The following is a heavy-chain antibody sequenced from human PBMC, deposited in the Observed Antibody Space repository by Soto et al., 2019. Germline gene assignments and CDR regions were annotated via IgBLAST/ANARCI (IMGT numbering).Heavy chain of an antibody. CDR1: GGSFSGYY. J-gene: IGHJ4*02. Sequence: PSETLSLTCAVYGGSFSGYYWSWIRQPPGKGLEWIGEINHSGSTNYNPSLKSRVTISVDTSKNQFSLKLRSVTAADTAVYYCARVGRPRQWLASYNWGLGTLVTVS. CDR2: INHSGST. D-gene: IGHD6-19*01. CDR3: ARVGRPRQWLASYN. V-gene: IGHV4-34*01.